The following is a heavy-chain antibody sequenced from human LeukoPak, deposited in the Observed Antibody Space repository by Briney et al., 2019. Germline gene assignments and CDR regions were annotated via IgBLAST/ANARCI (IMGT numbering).Heavy chain of an antibody. D-gene: IGHD5-18*01. Sequence: ASVKVSCKASGYIFTSYYIHCVRQVPGQGLEWMGIINPSGGSTNYAEKFQGRVTMTRDTSTSTVYMELSSLRSEDTAVYYCARGENSYDHWGQGTLVTVSS. V-gene: IGHV1-46*01. J-gene: IGHJ4*02. CDR2: INPSGGST. CDR1: GYIFTSYY. CDR3: ARGENSYDH.